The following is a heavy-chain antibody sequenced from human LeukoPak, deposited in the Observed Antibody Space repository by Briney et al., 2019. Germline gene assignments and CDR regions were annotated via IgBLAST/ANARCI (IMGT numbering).Heavy chain of an antibody. CDR1: GFTFSSYS. Sequence: GGSLRLSCAASGFTFSSYSMNWVRQAPGKGLERVSSISSSSSYIYYADSVKGRFTISRDNAKNSLYLQMNSLRAEDTAVYYCALGYCSSTSCYEGYYYGMDVWGQGTTVTVSS. CDR3: ALGYCSSTSCYEGYYYGMDV. D-gene: IGHD2-2*01. J-gene: IGHJ6*02. CDR2: ISSSSSYI. V-gene: IGHV3-21*01.